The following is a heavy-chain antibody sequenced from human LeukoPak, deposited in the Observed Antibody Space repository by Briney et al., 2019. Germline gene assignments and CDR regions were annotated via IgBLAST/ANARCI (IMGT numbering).Heavy chain of an antibody. D-gene: IGHD3-10*01. CDR2: INHSGST. CDR1: GGSFSGYY. Sequence: SETLSLTCAVYGGSFSGYYWSWIRRPPGKGLEWIGEINHSGSTNYNPSLKSRVTISVDTSKNQFSLKLSSVTAADTAVYYCARGEYYYGLGFWFDPWGQGTLVTVSS. J-gene: IGHJ5*02. CDR3: ARGEYYYGLGFWFDP. V-gene: IGHV4-34*01.